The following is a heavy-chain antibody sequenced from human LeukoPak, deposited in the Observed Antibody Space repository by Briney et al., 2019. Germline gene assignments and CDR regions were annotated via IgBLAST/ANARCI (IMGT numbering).Heavy chain of an antibody. V-gene: IGHV3-15*01. CDR2: IKSKTDGGTT. CDR3: TTDPVGVALDS. D-gene: IGHD2-15*01. J-gene: IGHJ4*02. Sequence: GGSLRFSCAASGLTFSNAWMSWVRQAPGKGLEWVGRIKSKTDGGTTDYAAPVKGRFTISRDDSKNTLYLQMNSLKTDDTAVYYCTTDPVGVALDSWGQGTLVTVSS. CDR1: GLTFSNAW.